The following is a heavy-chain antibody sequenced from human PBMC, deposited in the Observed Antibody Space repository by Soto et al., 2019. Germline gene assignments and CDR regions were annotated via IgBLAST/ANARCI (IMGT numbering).Heavy chain of an antibody. D-gene: IGHD6-6*01. J-gene: IGHJ4*02. Sequence: SETLSLTCTFSGGSISTANYYWSWIRQLPGKGLEWIGSIYYSGTTYYNPSLETRLTMSVDTSKNQFSLRLSSVTAADTAMYYCARDFKRYSSSPGSLEYWGQGTLVTVSS. CDR2: IYYSGTT. CDR1: GGSISTANYY. V-gene: IGHV4-30-4*08. CDR3: ARDFKRYSSSPGSLEY.